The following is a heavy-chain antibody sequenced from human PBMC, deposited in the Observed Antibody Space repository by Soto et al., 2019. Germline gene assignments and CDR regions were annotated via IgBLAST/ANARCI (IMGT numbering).Heavy chain of an antibody. CDR2: INHSGST. CDR3: ARGRRGYYYYYGMDV. Sequence: SETLSLTCAVYGVSFSGYYWSWIRQPPGKGLEWIGEINHSGSTNYNPSLKSRVTISVDTSKNQFSLKLSSVTAADTAVYYCARGRRGYYYYYGMDVWGQGTTVTVSS. CDR1: GVSFSGYY. J-gene: IGHJ6*02. V-gene: IGHV4-34*01.